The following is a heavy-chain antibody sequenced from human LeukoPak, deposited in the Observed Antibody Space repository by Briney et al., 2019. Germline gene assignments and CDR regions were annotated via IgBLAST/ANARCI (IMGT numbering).Heavy chain of an antibody. CDR1: GYSISSGYY. CDR3: ARVEMATIRD. Sequence: SETLSLTCTVSGYSISSGYYWGWIRQPPGKGLEWIGSIYYSGSTYYNPSLKSRVTISVDTSKNQFSLKLSSVTAADTAVYYCARVEMATIRDWGQGTLVTVSS. CDR2: IYYSGST. V-gene: IGHV4-38-2*02. D-gene: IGHD5-24*01. J-gene: IGHJ4*02.